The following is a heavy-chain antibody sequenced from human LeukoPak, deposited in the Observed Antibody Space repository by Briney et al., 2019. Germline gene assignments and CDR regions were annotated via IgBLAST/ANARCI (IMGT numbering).Heavy chain of an antibody. CDR1: GFTFDDYA. D-gene: IGHD3-3*01. CDR2: ISWNSGSI. V-gene: IGHV3-9*01. J-gene: IGHJ4*02. Sequence: GGSLRLSCAASGFTFDDYAMHWVRQAPGKGLEWVSGISWNSGSIGYADSVKGRFTISRDNAKNSLYLQMNSLRGEDTAVYYCAKSKDYDPLSYYFDYWGQGTLVTVSS. CDR3: AKSKDYDPLSYYFDY.